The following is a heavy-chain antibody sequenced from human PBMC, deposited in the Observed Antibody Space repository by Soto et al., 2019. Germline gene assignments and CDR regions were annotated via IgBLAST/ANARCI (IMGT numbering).Heavy chain of an antibody. J-gene: IGHJ5*02. CDR3: ARQGCSGGSCYSYWFDT. V-gene: IGHV4-34*01. Sequence: SETLSLTCALYGGYFSGYYWSWIRQPPGKGLEWIGEINHSGSTNYNPSLKSRVTISVDTSKNQFSLRLSSVTAADTAVYYCARQGCSGGSCYSYWFDTWGQGTLVTVSS. CDR1: GGYFSGYY. CDR2: INHSGST. D-gene: IGHD2-15*01.